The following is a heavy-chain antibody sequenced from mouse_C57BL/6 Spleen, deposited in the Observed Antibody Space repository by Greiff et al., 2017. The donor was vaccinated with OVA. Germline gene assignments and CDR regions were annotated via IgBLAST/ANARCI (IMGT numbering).Heavy chain of an antibody. Sequence: VQLKQSGAELVRPGASVKLSCTASGFNIKDYYMHWVKQRPEQGLEWIGRIDPEDGDTEYAPKFQGKATMTADTSSNTAYLQLSSLTSEDTAVYYCTTPYYYGSSYFDYWGQGTTLTVSS. D-gene: IGHD1-1*01. V-gene: IGHV14-1*01. CDR2: IDPEDGDT. CDR3: TTPYYYGSSYFDY. CDR1: GFNIKDYY. J-gene: IGHJ2*01.